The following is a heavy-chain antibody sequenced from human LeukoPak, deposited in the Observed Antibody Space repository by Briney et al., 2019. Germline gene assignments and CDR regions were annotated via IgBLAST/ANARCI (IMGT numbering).Heavy chain of an antibody. CDR1: GFSLSTSGMR. Sequence: SGPTLVNPTQTLTLTCTFSGFSLSTSGMRVSWIRQPLGKALEWLARIDWDDDKFYSTSLKTRLTISKDTSKNQVVLTMTNMDPVDTATYYCARETLDYYYDSSGYYFDYWGQGTLVTVSS. CDR2: IDWDDDK. J-gene: IGHJ4*02. CDR3: ARETLDYYYDSSGYYFDY. D-gene: IGHD3-22*01. V-gene: IGHV2-70*04.